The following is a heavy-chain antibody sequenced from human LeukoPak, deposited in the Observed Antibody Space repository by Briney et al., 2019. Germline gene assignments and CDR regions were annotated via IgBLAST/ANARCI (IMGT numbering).Heavy chain of an antibody. V-gene: IGHV4-34*01. CDR1: GGPFSGYY. CDR2: INHSGRT. CDR3: GRGVWLGERGDD. J-gene: IGHJ4*02. Sequence: AWETLCLTCAVSGGPFSGYYWSWIRQPPGKGLEWIWEINHSGRTNYNPSAKKRRTISVSTTNNQFSLKLRSVTAADTAVYYCGRGVWLGERGDDWGQGTLVTVSS. D-gene: IGHD3-10*01.